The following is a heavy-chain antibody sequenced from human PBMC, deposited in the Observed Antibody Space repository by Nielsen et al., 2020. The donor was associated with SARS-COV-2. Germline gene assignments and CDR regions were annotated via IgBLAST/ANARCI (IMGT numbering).Heavy chain of an antibody. Sequence: ASVTVSCNASGYTFTRYSMHWVRQSPGHGLEWMGIINPSGGSTSYAQKFQGRVTMTRDTSTSTVYMELSSLRSEDTAVYYCAREGTYCSSTSCFPNPFDYWGQGTLVTVSS. CDR1: GYTFTRYS. V-gene: IGHV1-46*01. J-gene: IGHJ4*02. D-gene: IGHD2-2*01. CDR2: INPSGGST. CDR3: AREGTYCSSTSCFPNPFDY.